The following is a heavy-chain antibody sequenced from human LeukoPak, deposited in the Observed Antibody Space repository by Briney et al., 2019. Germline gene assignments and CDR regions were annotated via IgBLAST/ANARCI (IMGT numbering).Heavy chain of an antibody. Sequence: TGGSLRLSCAASGFTFSSYGMHWVRQAPGKGLEWVSYISSGSSTIYYADSVKGRFTISRDNAKNSLYLQMNSLRAEDTAVYYCARDKGPRYYGSGSSGDYWGQGTLVTVSS. CDR1: GFTFSSYG. V-gene: IGHV3-48*01. CDR2: ISSGSSTI. CDR3: ARDKGPRYYGSGSSGDY. J-gene: IGHJ4*02. D-gene: IGHD3-10*01.